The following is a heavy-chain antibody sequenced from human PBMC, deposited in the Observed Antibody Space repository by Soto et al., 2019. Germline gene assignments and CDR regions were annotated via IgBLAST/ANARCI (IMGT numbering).Heavy chain of an antibody. CDR2: IYYSGST. J-gene: IGHJ4*02. D-gene: IGHD6-13*01. Sequence: ETLSLTCTVSGGSISSYYWSWIRQPPGKGLEWIGYIYYSGSTNYNPSLKSRVTISVDTSKNQFSLKLTSMTAADAAVYYCARGSGSSWFYWSQGTLVTVSS. CDR3: ARGSGSSWFY. V-gene: IGHV4-59*12. CDR1: GGSISSYY.